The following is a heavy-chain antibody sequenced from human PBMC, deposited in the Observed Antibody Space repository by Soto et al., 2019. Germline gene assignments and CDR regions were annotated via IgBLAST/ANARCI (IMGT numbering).Heavy chain of an antibody. CDR1: RFTVSNNY. CDR3: GIAVAGHFDY. D-gene: IGHD6-19*01. Sequence: GGSLRLSCAASRFTVSNNYMNWVRQAPGKGLEWVSVIYSGGSTYYADSVKGRFTISRDNSKNTLYLQMNSLRAEDTAVYYCGIAVAGHFDYWGQGTLVTVSS. V-gene: IGHV3-66*01. J-gene: IGHJ4*02. CDR2: IYSGGST.